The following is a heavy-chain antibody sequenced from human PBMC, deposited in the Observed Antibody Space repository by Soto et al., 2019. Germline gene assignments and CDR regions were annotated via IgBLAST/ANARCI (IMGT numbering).Heavy chain of an antibody. J-gene: IGHJ3*02. D-gene: IGHD6-13*01. CDR1: GYTFTSYG. V-gene: IGHV1-18*01. CDR3: ARGRGLASQQLVLDAFDI. CDR2: ISAYNGNT. Sequence: GASVKVSCKASGYTFTSYGISWVRQAPGQGLEWMGWISAYNGNTNYAQKLQGRVTMTTDTSTSTAYMELRSLRSDDTAVYYCARGRGLASQQLVLDAFDIWGQGTMVTVSS.